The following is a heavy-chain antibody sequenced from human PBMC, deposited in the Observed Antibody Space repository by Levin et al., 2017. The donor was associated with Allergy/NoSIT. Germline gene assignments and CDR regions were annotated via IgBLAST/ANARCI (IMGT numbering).Heavy chain of an antibody. V-gene: IGHV1-69*13. D-gene: IGHD2-15*01. CDR1: GGTFSSYA. CDR3: ARGQAWRILYSKFDP. CDR2: IIPIFGTA. Sequence: VASVKVSCKASGGTFSSYAISWVRQAPGQGLEWMGGIIPIFGTANYAQKFQGRVTITADESTSTAYMELSSLRSEDTAVYYCARGQAWRILYSKFDPWGQGTLVTVSS. J-gene: IGHJ5*02.